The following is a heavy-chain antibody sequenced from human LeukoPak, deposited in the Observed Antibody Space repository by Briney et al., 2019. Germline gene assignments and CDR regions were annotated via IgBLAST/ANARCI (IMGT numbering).Heavy chain of an antibody. CDR3: ATDLGYCSSTTCDTFDY. Sequence: ASVKVSCKASGYTFTSSGISWVRQAPGQGLEWTRWISTHDVNTKYAQKLQGRVTLTTDTSTSTAYMELRSLRSDDTAVYYCATDLGYCSSTTCDTFDYWGQGTLVTVSS. J-gene: IGHJ4*02. CDR2: ISTHDVNT. V-gene: IGHV1-18*01. CDR1: GYTFTSSG. D-gene: IGHD2-2*01.